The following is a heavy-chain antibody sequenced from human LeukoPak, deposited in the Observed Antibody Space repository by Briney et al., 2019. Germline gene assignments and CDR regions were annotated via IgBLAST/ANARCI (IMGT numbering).Heavy chain of an antibody. CDR2: INPNSGGT. Sequence: GASVKVSCKASGYTFTGYYMHWVRQAPGQGLEWMGWINPNSGGTNYAQKFQGRVTMTRDTSISTAYMELSRLRSDDTAVYYCASGGYCSSTSCPFDYWGQGTLVTVSS. CDR1: GYTFTGYY. J-gene: IGHJ4*02. V-gene: IGHV1-2*02. D-gene: IGHD2-2*01. CDR3: ASGGYCSSTSCPFDY.